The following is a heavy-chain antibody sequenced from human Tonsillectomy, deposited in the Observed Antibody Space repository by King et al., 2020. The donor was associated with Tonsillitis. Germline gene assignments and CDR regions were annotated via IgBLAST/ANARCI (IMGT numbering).Heavy chain of an antibody. D-gene: IGHD5-18*01. Sequence: VQLVQSGGGVVQPGRSLRLSCAASGFTFSSYGMHWVRQAPGKGLEWVAVISYDESNKYYADSVKGRFTISRDNSKNTLSLQMNSLRAEDTAVYYCATDLDAWIRYSYGYSAPFDYWGQGTLVTVSS. CDR1: GFTFSSYG. V-gene: IGHV3-30*03. CDR3: ATDLDAWIRYSYGYSAPFDY. CDR2: ISYDESNK. J-gene: IGHJ4*02.